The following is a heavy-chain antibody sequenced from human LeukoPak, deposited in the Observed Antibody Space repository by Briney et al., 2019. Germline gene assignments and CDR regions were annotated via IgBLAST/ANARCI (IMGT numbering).Heavy chain of an antibody. CDR2: ISSSSSYI. Sequence: GGSLRLSCAASGFTFGSYSMNWVRQAPGKGLEWVSSISSSSSYIYYADSVKGRFTISRDNAKNSLYLQMNSLRAEDTAVYYCARDAQGTMVRGVIMDEAFDIWGQGTMVTVSS. J-gene: IGHJ3*02. CDR3: ARDAQGTMVRGVIMDEAFDI. D-gene: IGHD3-10*01. CDR1: GFTFGSYS. V-gene: IGHV3-21*01.